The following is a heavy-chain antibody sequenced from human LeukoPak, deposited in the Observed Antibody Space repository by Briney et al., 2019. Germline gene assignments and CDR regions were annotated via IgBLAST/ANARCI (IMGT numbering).Heavy chain of an antibody. Sequence: GGSLRLSCVASEFTFSNYAMIWVRQAPGKGLEWVSAIRASGDITSYADSVKGRFTISRDNSRNTLYLQMNRLRGDDTALYYCARDPNGDYLGAFDFWGQGTMVSVSS. CDR2: IRASGDIT. CDR3: ARDPNGDYLGAFDF. V-gene: IGHV3-23*01. CDR1: EFTFSNYA. J-gene: IGHJ3*01. D-gene: IGHD4-17*01.